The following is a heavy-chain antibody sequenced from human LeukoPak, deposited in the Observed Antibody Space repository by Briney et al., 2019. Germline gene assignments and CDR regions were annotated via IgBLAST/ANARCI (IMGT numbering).Heavy chain of an antibody. V-gene: IGHV3-48*04. CDR1: GFTFSSYS. CDR2: ISSSGSTI. Sequence: PGGSLRLSCAASGFTFSSYSMNWVRQAPGKGLEWVSYISSSGSTIYYADSVKGRFTISRDNAKSSLYLQANSLRAEDTAVYYCARNPANSLLGSINWFDPWGQGTLVTVSS. J-gene: IGHJ5*02. D-gene: IGHD1-26*01. CDR3: ARNPANSLLGSINWFDP.